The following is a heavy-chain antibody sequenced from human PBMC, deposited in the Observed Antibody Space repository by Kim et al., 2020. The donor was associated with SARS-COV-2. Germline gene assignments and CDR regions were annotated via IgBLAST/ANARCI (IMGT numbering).Heavy chain of an antibody. Sequence: RNREYEHSVQGRFTISRDNPKNTPYLQMNSQRAEETAVYYCASDQGGMDVWGEGTTVTVSS. CDR3: ASDQGGMDV. J-gene: IGHJ6*04. V-gene: IGHV3-33*01. CDR2: RNR.